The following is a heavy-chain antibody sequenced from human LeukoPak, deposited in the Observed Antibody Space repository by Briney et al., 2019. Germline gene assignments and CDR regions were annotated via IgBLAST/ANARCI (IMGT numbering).Heavy chain of an antibody. Sequence: GGSLRLSCAASGFTFSEYSMHWIRQAPGKGLEYVSAISTNGGSTYYANSVKGRFTISRDDPKNTLDLQMGSLRPEDMAVYYCARGFRYYGSGIDYWGQGTLVTVSS. V-gene: IGHV3-64*01. CDR2: ISTNGGST. CDR3: ARGFRYYGSGIDY. D-gene: IGHD3-10*01. CDR1: GFTFSEYS. J-gene: IGHJ4*02.